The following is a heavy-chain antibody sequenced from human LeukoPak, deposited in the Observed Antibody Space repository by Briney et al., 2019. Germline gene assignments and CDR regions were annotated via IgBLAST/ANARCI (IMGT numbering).Heavy chain of an antibody. V-gene: IGHV3-21*01. D-gene: IGHD1-26*01. CDR3: AREGGSNYFDY. J-gene: IGHJ4*02. CDR1: GFTFSSYS. CDR2: ISSSSYI. Sequence: GGSLRLSCAASGFTFSSYSMNWVRQAPGKGLEWVSSISSSSYIYYADSVKGRFTISRDNAKNSLYLQMNSLRAEDTAVYYCAREGGSNYFDYWAREPWSPSPQ.